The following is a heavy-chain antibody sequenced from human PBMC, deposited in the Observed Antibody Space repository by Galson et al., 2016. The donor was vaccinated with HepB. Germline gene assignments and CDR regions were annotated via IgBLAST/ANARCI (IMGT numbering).Heavy chain of an antibody. CDR3: ARGNRFLEWVRDGMDV. CDR2: IYHGGST. V-gene: IGHV4-4*02. J-gene: IGHJ6*02. Sequence: SETLSLTCAVSGGSISSNNWWTWVRQPPGKGLEWIGEIYHGGSTNYNPSLKSRVTISVDKSKNQFFLKVSSVTAADTAVYYCARGNRFLEWVRDGMDVWGQGTTVTVSS. D-gene: IGHD3-3*01. CDR1: GGSISSNNW.